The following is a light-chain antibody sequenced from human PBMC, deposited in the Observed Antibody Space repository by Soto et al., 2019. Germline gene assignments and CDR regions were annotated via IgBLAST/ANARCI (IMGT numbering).Light chain of an antibody. CDR1: HSLVFSDGNTY. V-gene: IGKV2-30*01. CDR2: NVS. Sequence: EVVMTQSPLSLPVTLGQPASISCRSSHSLVFSDGNTYLHWFQQRPGQSPRRLIYNVSKRDAGVPERFSGGGSGTEFTLKISMVEAEDIGVYYCMQGTHWPRTFGQGTKVEIK. CDR3: MQGTHWPRT. J-gene: IGKJ1*01.